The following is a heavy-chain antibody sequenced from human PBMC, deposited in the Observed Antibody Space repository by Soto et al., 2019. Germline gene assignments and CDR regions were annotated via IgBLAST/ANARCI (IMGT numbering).Heavy chain of an antibody. J-gene: IGHJ6*02. CDR1: GFTFSSYG. D-gene: IGHD3-3*01. V-gene: IGHV3-30*18. Sequence: LRLSCAASGFTFSSYGMHWVRQAPGKGLEWVAVISYDGSNKYYADSVKGRFTISRDNSKNTLYLQMNSLRAEDTAVYYCAKDRLYGLRFLEWLERYGMDVWGQGTTVTVSS. CDR2: ISYDGSNK. CDR3: AKDRLYGLRFLEWLERYGMDV.